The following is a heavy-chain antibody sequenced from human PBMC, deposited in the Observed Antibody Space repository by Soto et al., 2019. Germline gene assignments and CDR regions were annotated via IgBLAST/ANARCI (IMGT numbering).Heavy chain of an antibody. D-gene: IGHD2-2*01. V-gene: IGHV3-30-3*01. CDR3: AREPHGPRYWSSTSCQGNYYYYGMDV. J-gene: IGHJ6*02. CDR1: GFTFSSYA. Sequence: QVQLVESGGGVVQPGRSLRLSCAASGFTFSSYAMHWVRQAPGKGLEWVAVISYDGSNKYYADSVKGRFTIYRDNSKNTLYQQLNRLGAEDTAVYYCAREPHGPRYWSSTSCQGNYYYYGMDVWGRGTTVTVS. CDR2: ISYDGSNK.